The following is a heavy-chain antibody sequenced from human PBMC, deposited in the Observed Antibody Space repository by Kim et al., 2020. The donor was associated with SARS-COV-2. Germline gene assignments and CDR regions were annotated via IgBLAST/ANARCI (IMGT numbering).Heavy chain of an antibody. V-gene: IGHV3-21*01. CDR2: INSSSSYI. CDR3: ARGDSGWYQGWVDV. Sequence: GGSLRLSCAASGFTFSSYSMNWVRQAPGKGLEWVSYINSSSSYIYYADSVKGRFTISRDNAKNSLYLQMNSLRAEDTAVYYCARGDSGWYQGWVDVWGQGTTVTVSS. D-gene: IGHD6-19*01. J-gene: IGHJ6*02. CDR1: GFTFSSYS.